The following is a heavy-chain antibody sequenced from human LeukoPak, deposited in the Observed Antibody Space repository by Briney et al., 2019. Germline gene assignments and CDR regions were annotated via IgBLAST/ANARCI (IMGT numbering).Heavy chain of an antibody. CDR1: GYTFTGYY. CDR3: ARGTMVRGVIKYYFDY. D-gene: IGHD3-10*01. CDR2: INPNSGGT. V-gene: IGHV1-2*02. J-gene: IGHJ4*02. Sequence: ASVKVSCKASGYTFTGYYMHWVRQAPGQGLEWMGWINPNSGGTNYAQKFQGRVTMTRDTSISTAYMELSRLRSVDTAVYYCARGTMVRGVIKYYFDYWGQGTLVTVSS.